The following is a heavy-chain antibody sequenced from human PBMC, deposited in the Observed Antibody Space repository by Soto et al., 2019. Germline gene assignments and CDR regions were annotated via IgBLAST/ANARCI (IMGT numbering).Heavy chain of an antibody. J-gene: IGHJ4*02. Sequence: PGGSLRLSCAASGFTFSSYAMSWVRQAPGKGLEWVSAISGSGGSTYYADSVKGRFTISRDNSKNTLYLQMNSLRAEDTAVYYCAREENDSSGYYTVFDYWGQGTLVTVSS. D-gene: IGHD3-22*01. CDR2: ISGSGGST. CDR3: AREENDSSGYYTVFDY. CDR1: GFTFSSYA. V-gene: IGHV3-23*01.